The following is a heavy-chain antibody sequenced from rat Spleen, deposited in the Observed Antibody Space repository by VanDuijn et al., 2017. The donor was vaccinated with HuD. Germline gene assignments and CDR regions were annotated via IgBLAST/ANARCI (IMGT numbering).Heavy chain of an antibody. CDR3: TRRGITNYFDY. Sequence: EVQLVESGGGLVQPGRSLKLSCIASGFTFSIYWMTWIRQTPGKGLEWVASITNTGDSTYYPDSVQGRFTISRDNAKSTLYLQMDSLRSEDTATYYCTRRGITNYFDYWGQGVMVTVSS. V-gene: IGHV5-31*01. CDR1: GFTFSIYW. J-gene: IGHJ2*01. D-gene: IGHD1-4*01. CDR2: ITNTGDST.